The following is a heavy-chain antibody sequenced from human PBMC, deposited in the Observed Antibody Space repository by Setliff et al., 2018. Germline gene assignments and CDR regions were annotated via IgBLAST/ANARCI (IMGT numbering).Heavy chain of an antibody. V-gene: IGHV3-48*03. CDR1: GFTFDDYA. D-gene: IGHD3-9*01. CDR2: ISSSGSTI. CDR3: ACPDILTGLSDY. J-gene: IGHJ4*02. Sequence: GGSLRLSCAASGFTFDDYAMNWVRQAPGKGLEWVSYISSSGSTIFYADSVKGRFTISRDNAKKSLYLQMNSLRAEDTAVYYCACPDILTGLSDYWGQGTLVTVSS.